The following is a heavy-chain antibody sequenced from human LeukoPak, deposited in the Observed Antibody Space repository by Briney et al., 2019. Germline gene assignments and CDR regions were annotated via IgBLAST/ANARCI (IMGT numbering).Heavy chain of an antibody. CDR3: AREGDGYNSIDY. V-gene: IGHV3-7*01. Sequence: GGSLRLSCAASGFIFSNYWMNWIRQAPGKGRGWVANIKQDGSEKYYVDSVKGRFTISRDNAKNSLYLQMNSLRAEDTAVYYCAREGDGYNSIDYWGQGTLVTVSS. CDR1: GFIFSNYW. CDR2: IKQDGSEK. J-gene: IGHJ4*02. D-gene: IGHD5-24*01.